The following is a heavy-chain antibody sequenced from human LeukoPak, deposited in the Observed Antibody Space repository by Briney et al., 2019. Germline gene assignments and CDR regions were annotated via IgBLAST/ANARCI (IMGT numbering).Heavy chain of an antibody. CDR1: GGSFSGYY. V-gene: IGHV4-34*01. Sequence: SETLSLTCAVYGGSFSGYYWSWIRQPPGKGLEWIGEINHSGSTNYNPSLKSRVTISADTSKNQFSLKLSSVTAADTAVYYCARGRLVSSQPFDYWGQGTLVTVSS. CDR3: ARGRLVSSQPFDY. D-gene: IGHD6-6*01. CDR2: INHSGST. J-gene: IGHJ4*02.